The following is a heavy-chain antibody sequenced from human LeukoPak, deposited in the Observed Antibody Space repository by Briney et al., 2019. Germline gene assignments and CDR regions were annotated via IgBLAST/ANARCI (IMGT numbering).Heavy chain of an antibody. V-gene: IGHV3-30*04. CDR2: ISYDGSNK. Sequence: GRSLRLSCAASGFTFSSYAMHWVRQAPGKGLEWVAVISYDGSNKYYADSVKGRFTISRDNSKNTLYLQMNSLRAEDTAVYYCARDGNYYDSSGYYGLAYWGQGTLVTVSS. CDR3: ARDGNYYDSSGYYGLAY. CDR1: GFTFSSYA. D-gene: IGHD3-22*01. J-gene: IGHJ4*02.